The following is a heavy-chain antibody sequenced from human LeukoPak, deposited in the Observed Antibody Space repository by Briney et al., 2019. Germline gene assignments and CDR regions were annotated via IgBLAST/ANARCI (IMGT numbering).Heavy chain of an antibody. D-gene: IGHD4-23*01. CDR2: MNPNSGNT. V-gene: IGHV1-8*03. J-gene: IGHJ4*02. CDR1: GYTFTSYD. Sequence: ASVKVSCKASGYTFTSYDINWVRQATGQGHEWMGWMNPNSGNTGYAQKFQGRVTITRNTSISTAYMELSSLRSEDTAVYYCARVGNSLPFDYWGQGTLVTVSS. CDR3: ARVGNSLPFDY.